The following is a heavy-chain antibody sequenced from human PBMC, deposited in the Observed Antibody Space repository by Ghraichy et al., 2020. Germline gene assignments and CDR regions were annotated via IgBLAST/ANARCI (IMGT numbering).Heavy chain of an antibody. V-gene: IGHV3-23*01. D-gene: IGHD3-22*01. CDR1: GFTFSSYA. CDR3: AKDPGSVHSSGYQYNWFDP. Sequence: GGSLRLSCAASGFTFSSYAMSWVRQAPGKGLEWVSAISGSGGSTYYADSVKGRFTISRDNSKNTLYLQMNSLRAEDTAVYYCAKDPGSVHSSGYQYNWFDPWGQGTLVTVSS. CDR2: ISGSGGST. J-gene: IGHJ5*02.